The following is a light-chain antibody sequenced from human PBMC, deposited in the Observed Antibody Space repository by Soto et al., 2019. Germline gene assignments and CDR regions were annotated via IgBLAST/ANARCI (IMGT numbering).Light chain of an antibody. V-gene: IGKV1-6*01. J-gene: IGKJ1*01. CDR3: LQDYNYIWT. CDR1: QDIRNA. Sequence: AIQMTQSPSSLSASVGDRVTITCRTSQDIRNALGWFQQKPGKAPKLLIYAASTLKSGVPSRFSGSASGTDFNLTISGLQPEDFATYYCLQDYNYIWTFGQGTRVEI. CDR2: AAS.